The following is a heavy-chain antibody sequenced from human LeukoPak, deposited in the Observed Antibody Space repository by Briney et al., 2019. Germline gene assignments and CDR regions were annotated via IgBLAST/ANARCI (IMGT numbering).Heavy chain of an antibody. J-gene: IGHJ4*02. CDR3: AKDPISTSSAY. D-gene: IGHD2-2*01. CDR1: GFTFSSYA. Sequence: GGSLRLSCAASGFTFSSYAMSWVRQAPGKGLEWVSAISGSGGSTYYADSVKGRFTISRDNSKNTLYLQMNSQRAEDTAVYYCAKDPISTSSAYWGQGTLVTVSS. V-gene: IGHV3-23*01. CDR2: ISGSGGST.